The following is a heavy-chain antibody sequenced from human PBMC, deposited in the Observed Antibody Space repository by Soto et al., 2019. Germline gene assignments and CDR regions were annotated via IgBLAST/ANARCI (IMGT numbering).Heavy chain of an antibody. Sequence: QVQLQQWGAGLLKPSETLSLTCAVYGGSFSGYYWSWIRQPPGKGLEWIGEINHSGSTNYNPSLKSRVTISVDTSKNQFSLKLSSVTAADTAVYYRARGQKDIVVVVAATAGWYFDLWGRGTLVTVSS. V-gene: IGHV4-34*01. CDR3: ARGQKDIVVVVAATAGWYFDL. CDR2: INHSGST. J-gene: IGHJ2*01. D-gene: IGHD2-15*01. CDR1: GGSFSGYY.